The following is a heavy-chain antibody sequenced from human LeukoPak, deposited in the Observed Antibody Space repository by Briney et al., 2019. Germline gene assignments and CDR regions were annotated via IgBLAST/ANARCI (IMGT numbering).Heavy chain of an antibody. CDR1: GFAFSRND. CDR2: IGGSGTRT. Sequence: GGSLRLSCAASGFAFSRNDMSWVRQAPGKGLEWVSSIGGSGTRTYYADSVKGRFTISRDTSKNTLYLQMNSLRAEDAAVYYCAREYDLLTAYYTDLGYWGQGTLVTVSS. J-gene: IGHJ4*02. D-gene: IGHD3-9*01. V-gene: IGHV3-23*01. CDR3: AREYDLLTAYYTDLGY.